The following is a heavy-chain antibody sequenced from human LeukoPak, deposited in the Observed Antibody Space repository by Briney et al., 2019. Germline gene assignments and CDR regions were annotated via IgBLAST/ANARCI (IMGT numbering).Heavy chain of an antibody. D-gene: IGHD5-18*01. CDR1: GGSISSYY. CDR2: IYTSGST. CDR3: ARAGAVGAAMVTLFDY. J-gene: IGHJ4*02. Sequence: SETLSLTCTVSGGSISSYYWSWIRQPAGKGLEWIGRIYTSGSTNYNPSLKSRVTMSVDTSKNQFSLKLSSVTAADTAVYYCARAGAVGAAMVTLFDYWGQGTLVTVSS. V-gene: IGHV4-4*07.